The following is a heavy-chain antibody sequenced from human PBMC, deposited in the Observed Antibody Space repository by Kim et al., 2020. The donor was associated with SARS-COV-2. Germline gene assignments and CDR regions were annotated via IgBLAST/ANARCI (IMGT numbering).Heavy chain of an antibody. Sequence: GSTNDNPSLQSRVTISLDKSKNRFSLNLRSGAAADTAVYFCARWASGYRVWGQGTLVTVSS. CDR3: ARWASGYRV. CDR2: GST. V-gene: IGHV4-4*01. J-gene: IGHJ4*02. D-gene: IGHD6-13*01.